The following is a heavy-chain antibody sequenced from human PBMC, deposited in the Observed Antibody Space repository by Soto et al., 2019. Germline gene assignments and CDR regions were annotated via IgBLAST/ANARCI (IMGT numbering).Heavy chain of an antibody. J-gene: IGHJ4*02. Sequence: GGSLRLSCAASGFTFSSYAMHWVRQAPGKGLEWVAVISYDGSNKYYADSVKGRFTISRDNSKNTLYLQMNSLRAEDTAVYYCARDRFTAMASDCFDYWGQGTLVTVSS. D-gene: IGHD5-18*01. V-gene: IGHV3-30-3*01. CDR1: GFTFSSYA. CDR2: ISYDGSNK. CDR3: ARDRFTAMASDCFDY.